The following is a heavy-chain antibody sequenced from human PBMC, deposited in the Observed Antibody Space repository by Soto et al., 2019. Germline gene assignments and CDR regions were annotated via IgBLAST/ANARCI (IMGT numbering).Heavy chain of an antibody. J-gene: IGHJ6*02. Sequence: EVQLVESGGGLVKPGGSLRLSCAASGFTFSSYSMNWVRQAPGKGLEWVSSISSSSSYIYYADSVKGRFTISRDNAKNSLYLQKNSLRAEDTAVYYCARSHTYCGGDCYSSYYYGMDVWGQGTTVTVSS. V-gene: IGHV3-21*01. CDR1: GFTFSSYS. D-gene: IGHD2-21*02. CDR2: ISSSSSYI. CDR3: ARSHTYCGGDCYSSYYYGMDV.